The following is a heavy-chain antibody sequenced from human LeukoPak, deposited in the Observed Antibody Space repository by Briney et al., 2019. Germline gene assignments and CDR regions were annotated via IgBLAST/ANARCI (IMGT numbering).Heavy chain of an antibody. J-gene: IGHJ6*02. CDR1: GFTFSDYY. Sequence: GGSLRLSCAASGFTFSDYYMSWIRQAPGKGLEWVSYISSSGSTIYYADSVKGRFTISRDSAKNSLYLQMNSLRAEDTAVYYCARDGSGIWSGYFDYYYGMDVWGQGTTVTVSS. V-gene: IGHV3-11*01. CDR2: ISSSGSTI. D-gene: IGHD3-3*01. CDR3: ARDGSGIWSGYFDYYYGMDV.